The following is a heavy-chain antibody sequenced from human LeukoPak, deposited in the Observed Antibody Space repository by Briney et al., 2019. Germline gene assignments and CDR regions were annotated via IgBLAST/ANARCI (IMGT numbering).Heavy chain of an antibody. V-gene: IGHV3-53*01. CDR2: IYSGGST. Sequence: PGGSLRLSCAASGFTVSSNYMSWVRQAPGKGLEWVAVIYSGGSTYYADSVKGRFTISRDNSKNTLYLQMNSLRAEDTAVYYCARAGGLWFGELPEYYFDYWGQGTLVTVSS. J-gene: IGHJ4*02. D-gene: IGHD3-10*01. CDR3: ARAGGLWFGELPEYYFDY. CDR1: GFTVSSNY.